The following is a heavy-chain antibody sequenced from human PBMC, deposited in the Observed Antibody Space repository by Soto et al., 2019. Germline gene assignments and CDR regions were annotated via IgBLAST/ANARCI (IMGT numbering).Heavy chain of an antibody. D-gene: IGHD5-12*01. CDR3: ARVGGYANDAFDI. V-gene: IGHV1-2*04. CDR1: GYTFTGYY. CDR2: INSNSGGT. Sequence: ASVKVSCKASGYTFTGYYMHWVRQAPGQGLEWMGWINSNSGGTNYAQKFQGWVTMTRDTSISTAYMELSRLRSDDTAVYYCARVGGYANDAFDIWGQGTMVTVSS. J-gene: IGHJ3*02.